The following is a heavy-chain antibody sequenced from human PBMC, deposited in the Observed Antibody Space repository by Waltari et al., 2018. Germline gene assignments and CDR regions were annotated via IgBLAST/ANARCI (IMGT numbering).Heavy chain of an antibody. V-gene: IGHV4-4*02. CDR3: AGDRAIGLFFDY. CDR1: GDSISGNYW. CDR2: VHHSGKT. J-gene: IGHJ4*02. D-gene: IGHD2-2*01. Sequence: QVQLQESGQGLVKPSGTLSLTCAVSGDSISGNYWWSWVRQSPEKGLEWIGQVHHSGKTHHNPSLQSRVTISLDKPKNQFSLNLNSVTAADTAVYFCAGDRAIGLFFDYWGRGTLVTVSS.